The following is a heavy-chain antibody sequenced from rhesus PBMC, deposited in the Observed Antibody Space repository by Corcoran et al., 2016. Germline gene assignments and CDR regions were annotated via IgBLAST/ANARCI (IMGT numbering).Heavy chain of an antibody. Sequence: QVQLQESGPGLVKPSETLSLTCAVSGGSISSGYYYWSWFRQPPGKGLEWIGYITYSGSTSYNPSLKSRVTISRDTSKNQFSLKLSSVTAADTAVYYCARLEGSTDFDYWGQGVLVTVSS. J-gene: IGHJ4*01. CDR2: ITYSGST. D-gene: IGHD4-29*01. CDR3: ARLEGSTDFDY. CDR1: GGSISSGYYY. V-gene: IGHV4-122*02.